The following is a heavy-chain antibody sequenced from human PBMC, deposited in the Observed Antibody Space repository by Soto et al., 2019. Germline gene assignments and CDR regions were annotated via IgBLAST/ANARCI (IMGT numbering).Heavy chain of an antibody. CDR1: GFSFNTYA. D-gene: IGHD3-10*01. V-gene: IGHV3-23*01. CDR3: VKQRGSGKTYCYNRDV. J-gene: IGHJ6*02. CDR2: INYSGRTT. Sequence: EVQLLESGGGLVQPGGSLRLSCETSGFSFNTYAMTWVRQAPGMGLEWVAVINYSGRTTFHAQSVKGRFTISRDNSRNTVFLQMDSLRAEDTAVYCCVKQRGSGKTYCYNRDVWGLGTTVIVSS.